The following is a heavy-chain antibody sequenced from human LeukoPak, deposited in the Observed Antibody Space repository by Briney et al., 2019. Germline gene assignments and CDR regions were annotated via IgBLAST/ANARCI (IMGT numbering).Heavy chain of an antibody. J-gene: IGHJ6*02. CDR3: ARDLGRDYYYYYGMDV. CDR2: IYSGGST. V-gene: IGHV3-66*01. CDR1: GFTVSSNY. Sequence: GGSLRLSCAASGFTVSSNYMSWVRQAPGKGLEWVSVIYSGGSTYYADSVKGRFTISRDNSKNTLYLQMNSLRAEDTAVYYCARDLGRDYYYYYGMDVWGQGTTVTVSS. D-gene: IGHD3-16*01.